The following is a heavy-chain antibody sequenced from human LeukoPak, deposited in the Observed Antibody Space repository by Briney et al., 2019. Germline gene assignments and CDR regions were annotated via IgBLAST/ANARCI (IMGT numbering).Heavy chain of an antibody. J-gene: IGHJ3*02. CDR2: IHYDGINK. D-gene: IGHD3-10*01. CDR3: ARELSGSEFYDAFDI. V-gene: IGHV3-30*02. CDR1: GFTFSSYG. Sequence: GGSLRLSCAASGFTFSSYGMRWVRQAPGKGLEWVTFIHYDGINKYYTDSVKGRFTISRDNAKNSLYLQMNSLRAEDTAVYYCARELSGSEFYDAFDIWGQGTMVTVSS.